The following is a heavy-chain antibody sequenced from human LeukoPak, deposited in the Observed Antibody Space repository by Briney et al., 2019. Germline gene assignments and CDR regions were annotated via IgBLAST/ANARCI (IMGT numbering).Heavy chain of an antibody. V-gene: IGHV3-74*01. D-gene: IGHD5-12*01. CDR2: ISGDGGSR. Sequence: PGGSLRLSCAASGFTFSSFRMHWVRQGPGKGLVWVSRISGDGGSRDHADSVKGRFTISRDNAKNSLYLQMNSLRAEDTAVYYCAPAAYSGYEGLLGYWGQGTQVTVSS. CDR1: GFTFSSFR. CDR3: APAAYSGYEGLLGY. J-gene: IGHJ4*02.